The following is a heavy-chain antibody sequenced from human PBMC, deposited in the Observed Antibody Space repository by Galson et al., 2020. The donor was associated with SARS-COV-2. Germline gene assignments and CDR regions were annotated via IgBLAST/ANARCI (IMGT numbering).Heavy chain of an antibody. CDR1: GDSVSSDSVA. CDR2: TYYRSKWYN. Sequence: SETLSLTCAISGDSVSSDSVAWTWIRQSQTRGLEWLGRTYYRSKWYNQYALSVQSRMIINPDTSKNHFSLQLSSVTPEDTAVYYCARENGGASTYDYYGMDVWGQGTTVTVSS. J-gene: IGHJ6*02. V-gene: IGHV6-1*01. CDR3: ARENGGASTYDYYGMDV. D-gene: IGHD1-26*01.